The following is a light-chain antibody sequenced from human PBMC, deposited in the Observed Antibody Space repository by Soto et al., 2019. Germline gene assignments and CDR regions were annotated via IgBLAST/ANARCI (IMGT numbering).Light chain of an antibody. J-gene: IGKJ4*01. V-gene: IGKV3-20*01. CDR2: GAF. CDR3: QQFDGSVLT. CDR1: HIVSSSH. Sequence: EIVLTQSPGTLSSSPGERATLSCRASHIVSSSHLAWYQQKPGRAPRLLIYGAFSRATGIPDRFSGSRSGTDFTLTISRLEPEDFAVYYCQQFDGSVLTFGGGTRVDIK.